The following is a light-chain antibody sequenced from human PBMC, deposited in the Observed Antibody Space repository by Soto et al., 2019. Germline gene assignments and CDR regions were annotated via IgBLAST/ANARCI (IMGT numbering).Light chain of an antibody. Sequence: EILLTQSPGTLSLSPGERATLSCSASQSVSSNLAWYQQKPGQAPRLLIYGASTRATGIPARFSGSGSGTEFTLPISSLQSEELAVYYCQQYTNWPPETFGPGTKVDIK. CDR2: GAS. J-gene: IGKJ1*01. V-gene: IGKV3D-15*01. CDR3: QQYTNWPPET. CDR1: QSVSSN.